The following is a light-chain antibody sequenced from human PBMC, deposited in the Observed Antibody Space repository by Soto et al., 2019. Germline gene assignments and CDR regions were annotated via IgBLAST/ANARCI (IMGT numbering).Light chain of an antibody. CDR2: GAS. CDR1: QSVHSN. Sequence: EIVMTQSPXTLSLSPGETATLSCRASQSVHSNLAWFQQHPGQAPRLLIYGASSRATGIPVRFSGSGSGTEFTLTISSLQPEAFAVYYCQQYTDWPWGTFGGGTKVDIK. J-gene: IGKJ4*01. CDR3: QQYTDWPWGT. V-gene: IGKV3-15*01.